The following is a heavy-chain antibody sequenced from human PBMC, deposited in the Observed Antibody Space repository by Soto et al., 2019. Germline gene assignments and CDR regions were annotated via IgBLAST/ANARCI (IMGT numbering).Heavy chain of an antibody. Sequence: QVQLQQWGAGLLKPSETLSLTCAVYGGSFSGYYWGWFRQPPGKGLEGIGEIIHSGSTNYNPSLKSRVTISVDTSKNQFSLKLSSVTAADTAVYYCARGKHDILTGYFSAEYYYYMDVWGKGTTVTVSS. D-gene: IGHD3-9*01. V-gene: IGHV4-34*01. CDR1: GGSFSGYY. CDR3: ARGKHDILTGYFSAEYYYYMDV. CDR2: IIHSGST. J-gene: IGHJ6*03.